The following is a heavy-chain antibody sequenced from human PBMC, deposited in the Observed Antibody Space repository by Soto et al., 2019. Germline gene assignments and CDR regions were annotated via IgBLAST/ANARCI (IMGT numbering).Heavy chain of an antibody. CDR1: GYTFTSYY. J-gene: IGHJ4*02. V-gene: IGHV1-46*01. D-gene: IGHD3-22*01. CDR3: ARDDSSGYYYSSVDY. Sequence: GASVKVSCKASGYTFTSYYMHWLRQSAGQGLEWMGIINPSGGSTSYAQKFQGRVTMTRDTSTSTVYMELSSLRSEDTAVYYCARDDSSGYYYSSVDYWGQGTLVTVSS. CDR2: INPSGGST.